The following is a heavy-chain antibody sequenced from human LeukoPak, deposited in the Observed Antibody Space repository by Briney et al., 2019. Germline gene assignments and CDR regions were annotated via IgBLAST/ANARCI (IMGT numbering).Heavy chain of an antibody. CDR2: IYPGDSDT. D-gene: IGHD2-2*02. CDR3: ARLLVPAAIGAFDI. V-gene: IGHV5-51*01. J-gene: IGHJ3*02. Sequence: GLSLKISSKGSRYSFTSYWIGWVRQMPGKGMEWMGIIYPGDSDTRYSPSFQGQVTISADKSISTAYLQWSSLKASDTAMYYCARLLVPAAIGAFDIWGQGTMVTVSS. CDR1: RYSFTSYW.